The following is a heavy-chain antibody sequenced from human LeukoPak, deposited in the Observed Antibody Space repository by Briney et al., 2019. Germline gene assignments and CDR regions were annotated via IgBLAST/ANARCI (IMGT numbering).Heavy chain of an antibody. CDR2: ISAYNGNT. V-gene: IGHV1-18*01. D-gene: IGHD3-10*01. Sequence: ASVKVSCKASGYTFTSYGISWVRQAPGQGLEWKGWISAYNGNTNYAQKLQGRVTMTTDTSTSTAYMELRSLRSDDTAVYYCARDDYYYGSGSYLFDYWGQGTLVTVSS. CDR3: ARDDYYYGSGSYLFDY. J-gene: IGHJ4*02. CDR1: GYTFTSYG.